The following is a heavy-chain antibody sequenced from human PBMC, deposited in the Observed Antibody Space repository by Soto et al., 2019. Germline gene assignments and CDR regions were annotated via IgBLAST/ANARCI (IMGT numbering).Heavy chain of an antibody. CDR1: GFTFTCSA. Sequence: SVMVPCKASGFTFTCSAVQWVRKARVQRLVWIGWIVVGSRHTNYAQKFQERVTITRDMYKSTAYMELRSLRSEDTAVYYCAADCLCIQPGGGRTYGMDVWGQGTTVTVSS. CDR2: IVVGSRHT. J-gene: IGHJ6*02. V-gene: IGHV1-58*01. CDR3: AADCLCIQPGGGRTYGMDV. D-gene: IGHD5-18*01.